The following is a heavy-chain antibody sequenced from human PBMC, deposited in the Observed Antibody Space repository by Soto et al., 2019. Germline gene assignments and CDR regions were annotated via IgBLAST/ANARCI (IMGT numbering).Heavy chain of an antibody. CDR2: IYYGGNT. CDR3: ARNYSSSTGVDWFEP. J-gene: IGHJ5*02. CDR1: VFSITNSFYF. V-gene: IGHV4-39*01. Sequence: WETLSLTCTFSVFSITNSFYFCGWLRQPPGKGLEWIGSIYYGGNTYYNPPLKSRVTVSVDTSKNQFSLDLTSVTAADTAVYYCARNYSSSTGVDWFEPWGQGTRVIVSS. D-gene: IGHD6-6*01.